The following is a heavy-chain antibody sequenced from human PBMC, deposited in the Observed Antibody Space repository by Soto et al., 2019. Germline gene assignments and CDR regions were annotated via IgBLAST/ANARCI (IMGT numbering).Heavy chain of an antibody. CDR1: GGSISSSSYY. D-gene: IGHD1-1*01. CDR2: IYYSGST. J-gene: IGHJ4*02. V-gene: IGHV4-39*01. Sequence: SETLSLTCTVSGGSISSSSYYWGWIRQPPGKGLEWIGSIYYSGSTYYNPSLKSRVTISVDTSKNQFSLKLSSVTAADTAVYYCASTNWARGFGFDYWGQGTLVTVSS. CDR3: ASTNWARGFGFDY.